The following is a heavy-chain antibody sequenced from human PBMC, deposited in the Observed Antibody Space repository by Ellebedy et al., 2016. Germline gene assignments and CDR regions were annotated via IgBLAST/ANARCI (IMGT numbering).Heavy chain of an antibody. CDR3: ARRGLRFVSYFALDV. CDR2: IIPIFGTA. CDR1: GGTFSSYA. J-gene: IGHJ6*02. D-gene: IGHD2-21*02. V-gene: IGHV1-69*13. Sequence: SVKVSXKASGGTFSSYAISWVRQAPGQGLEWMGGIIPIFGTANYAQKFQGRVTITADESTSTAYMELSSLRSEDTAVYYCARRGLRFVSYFALDVWGQGTTVTVSS.